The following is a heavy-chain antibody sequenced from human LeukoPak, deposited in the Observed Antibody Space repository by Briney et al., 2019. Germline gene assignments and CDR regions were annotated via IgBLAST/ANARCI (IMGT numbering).Heavy chain of an antibody. CDR3: ATRKLGNDY. D-gene: IGHD7-27*01. CDR1: GGSVSNYY. V-gene: IGHV4-59*02. J-gene: IGHJ4*02. Sequence: PSETLSLTCTVSGGSVSNYYWSWIRQSPGKGLEWIGYIYYTETSYNPSLKSRVTISADTSKNQFSLKLYSVTAADTAVYYCATRKLGNDYWGQGTLVTVSS. CDR2: IYYTET.